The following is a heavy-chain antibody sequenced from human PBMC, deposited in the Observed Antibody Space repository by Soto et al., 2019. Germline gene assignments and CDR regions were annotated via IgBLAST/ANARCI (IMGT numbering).Heavy chain of an antibody. Sequence: GGSLRLSCAASRFTFTTYAMNWVRQAPGKGLEWVALMSSDGTNEHYADSVRGRFTVSRDSSKNTLYLQMNSLRAEDTAVYYCAKPRGYSYGDGWFDPWGQGTLVTVSS. J-gene: IGHJ5*02. CDR3: AKPRGYSYGDGWFDP. D-gene: IGHD5-18*01. CDR1: RFTFTTYA. V-gene: IGHV3-30-3*02. CDR2: MSSDGTNE.